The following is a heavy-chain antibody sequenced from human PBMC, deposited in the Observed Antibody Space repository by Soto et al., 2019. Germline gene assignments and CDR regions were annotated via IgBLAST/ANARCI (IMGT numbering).Heavy chain of an antibody. V-gene: IGHV4-30-4*01. CDR3: ARVVRHSYDYGGIDY. CDR2: ISDSGST. Sequence: QVQLQESGPGLVKPSQTLSLTCTVSGGSISSGNYYWSWIRQPPGKGLEWIGYISDSGSTYYNPSLKSRLNISVDTSKNQFSLKLRSVTAADTAVYYCARVVRHSYDYGGIDYWGQGTLVTVSS. D-gene: IGHD5-18*01. CDR1: GGSISSGNYY. J-gene: IGHJ4*02.